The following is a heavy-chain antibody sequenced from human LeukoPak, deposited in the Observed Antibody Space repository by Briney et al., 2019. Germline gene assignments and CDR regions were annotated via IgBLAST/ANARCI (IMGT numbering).Heavy chain of an antibody. CDR3: AREPRYGSGSYPDY. V-gene: IGHV4-34*01. Sequence: PSETLSLTCAVYGGSFSGYYWSWIRQPPGKGLEWIGEINHSGSTNYNPSLKSRVSIVDTSKNQFSLKLNSVTAADTALYYCAREPRYGSGSYPDYWGQGTLVTVSS. CDR1: GGSFSGYY. D-gene: IGHD3-10*01. J-gene: IGHJ4*02. CDR2: INHSGST.